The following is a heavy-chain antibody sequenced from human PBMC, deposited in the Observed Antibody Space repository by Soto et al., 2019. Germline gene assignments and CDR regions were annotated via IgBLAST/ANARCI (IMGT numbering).Heavy chain of an antibody. CDR1: GFTFSSYA. V-gene: IGHV3-23*01. D-gene: IGHD6-13*01. CDR3: ARFIREAAAGTRFDP. J-gene: IGHJ5*02. Sequence: GGSLRLSSAASGFTFSSYAMSWVRQAPGKGLEWVSAISGSGGSTYYADSVKGRFTISRDNSKNTLYLQMNSLRAEDTAVYYCARFIREAAAGTRFDPWGQGTLVTVSS. CDR2: ISGSGGST.